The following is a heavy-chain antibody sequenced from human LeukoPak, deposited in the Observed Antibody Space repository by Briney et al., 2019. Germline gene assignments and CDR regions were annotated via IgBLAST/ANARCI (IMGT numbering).Heavy chain of an antibody. CDR1: AYRFTNYW. J-gene: IGHJ3*02. D-gene: IGHD2-2*02. CDR2: IDPSDSYT. CDR3: ARRVKLGYCSSTSCFTLPDAFDI. Sequence: GESLKISCKGSAYRFTNYWIGWVRQMPGKGLEWMGRIDPSDSYTNYSPSFQGHVTISADKSISTAYLQWSSLKASDTAMYYCARRVKLGYCSSTSCFTLPDAFDIWGQGTMVTVSS. V-gene: IGHV5-10-1*01.